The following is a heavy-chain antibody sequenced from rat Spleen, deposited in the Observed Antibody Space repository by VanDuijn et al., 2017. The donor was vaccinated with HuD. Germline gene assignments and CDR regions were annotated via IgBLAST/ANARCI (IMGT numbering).Heavy chain of an antibody. Sequence: EVQLVESDGGLVQPGRSLKLSCAASGFTFSDYYMAWVRQAPTKGLEWVATISYDGSSTYYRDSVKGRFTISRDNAKSTLYLQMDSLRSEDTATYYCASILWVPYYFDYWGQGVMVTVSS. J-gene: IGHJ2*01. CDR3: ASILWVPYYFDY. D-gene: IGHD1-7*01. CDR2: ISYDGSST. CDR1: GFTFSDYY. V-gene: IGHV5-29*01.